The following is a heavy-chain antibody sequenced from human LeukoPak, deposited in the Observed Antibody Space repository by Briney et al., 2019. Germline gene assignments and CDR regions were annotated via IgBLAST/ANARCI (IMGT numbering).Heavy chain of an antibody. CDR1: GDSVSSNRAA. V-gene: IGHV6-1*01. CDR3: ATGDQYFHY. CDR2: TYYKSKWYN. D-gene: IGHD7-27*01. Sequence: SQTLSLTCAISGDSVSSNRAAWNWIRQSPSRGPEWLGRTYYKSKWYNNYAVSVKSRITINADTSKNQFSLLLNSVTPEDTAVYYCATGDQYFHYWGQGTLVTVSS. J-gene: IGHJ4*02.